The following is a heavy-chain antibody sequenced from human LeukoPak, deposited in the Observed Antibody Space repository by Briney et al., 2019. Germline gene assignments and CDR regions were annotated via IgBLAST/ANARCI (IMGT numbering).Heavy chain of an antibody. D-gene: IGHD2-15*01. CDR3: ARGLIVVGSDC. V-gene: IGHV4-34*01. CDR1: GGSFSGYY. J-gene: IGHJ4*02. Sequence: SETLSLTCAVYGGSFSGYYWSWIRQPPGKGLEWIGEINHSGSTNYNPSLKSRVTISVDTSKNQFSLKLSSVTAADTAVYYCARGLIVVGSDCWGRGTLVTVSS. CDR2: INHSGST.